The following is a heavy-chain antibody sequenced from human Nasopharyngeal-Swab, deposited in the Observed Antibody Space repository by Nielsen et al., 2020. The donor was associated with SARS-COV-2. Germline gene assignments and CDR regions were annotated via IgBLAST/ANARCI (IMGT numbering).Heavy chain of an antibody. CDR2: IYHSGST. Sequence: SETLSLTCAVSGGSISSSNWWSWVRQPPGKGLEWIGEIYHSGSTNYNPSLKSRVTISVDKSKNQFSLKLSSVTAADTAVYYCARGRSYSSSWYNYYGMDVWGQGTTVTVSS. D-gene: IGHD6-13*01. CDR1: GGSISSSNW. V-gene: IGHV4-4*02. CDR3: ARGRSYSSSWYNYYGMDV. J-gene: IGHJ6*02.